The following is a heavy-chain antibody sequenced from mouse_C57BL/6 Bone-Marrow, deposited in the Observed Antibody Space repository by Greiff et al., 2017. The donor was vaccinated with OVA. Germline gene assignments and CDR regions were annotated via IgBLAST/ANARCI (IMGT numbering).Heavy chain of an antibody. D-gene: IGHD1-2*01. Sequence: VQLQQSGAELAKPGASVKLSCKASGYTFTSYWMNWVKQRPGQGLEWIGYITPSSGYTKSNQKFKDKATLTADNSSSTAYMQLSSLTDADSAVYYCARTAYWGQGTLVTVSA. J-gene: IGHJ3*01. V-gene: IGHV1-7*01. CDR3: ARTAY. CDR2: ITPSSGYT. CDR1: GYTFTSYW.